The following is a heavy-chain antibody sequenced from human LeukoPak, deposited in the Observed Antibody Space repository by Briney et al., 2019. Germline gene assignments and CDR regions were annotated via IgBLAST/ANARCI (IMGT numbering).Heavy chain of an antibody. V-gene: IGHV4-34*01. CDR2: INHSGST. Sequence: TSETLSLTCAVYGGSFSAFYWTWVRQPPGKGLEWIGEINHSGSTNHNPSPRSRVTISVDTSKNQFSLNLTSVTAADTAIYYCANWNAKTHSNDDWGQGTLVTVPS. CDR3: ANWNAKTHSNDD. CDR1: GGSFSAFY. J-gene: IGHJ4*02. D-gene: IGHD1-1*01.